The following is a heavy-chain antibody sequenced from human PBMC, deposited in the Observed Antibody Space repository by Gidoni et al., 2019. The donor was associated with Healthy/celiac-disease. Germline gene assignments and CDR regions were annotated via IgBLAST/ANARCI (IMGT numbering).Heavy chain of an antibody. V-gene: IGHV3-30*01. D-gene: IGHD6-19*01. J-gene: IGHJ4*02. CDR3: AREGHVAGKNYFDY. CDR1: GFTFSSYA. Sequence: QVQLVESGGGVVQPGRSLRLSCAASGFTFSSYAMHWVRQAPGKGLEWFAVISYDGSNKYYADSVKGRFTISRDNSKNTLYLQMNSLRAEDTAVYYCAREGHVAGKNYFDYWGQGTLVTVSS. CDR2: ISYDGSNK.